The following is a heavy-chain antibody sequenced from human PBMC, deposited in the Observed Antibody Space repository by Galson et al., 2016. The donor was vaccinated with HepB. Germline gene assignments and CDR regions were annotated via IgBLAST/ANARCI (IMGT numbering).Heavy chain of an antibody. V-gene: IGHV1-69*13. Sequence: SVKVSCKASGDTFNNYAINWVRQAPGQGLEWMGGIIPIYGTTSYAQKFQGRVTIIADESTSTVSMELSSLRSEDTALYYCARVGMTGSSGPYVGYFDNWGQGTLVTVSS. CDR2: IIPIYGTT. CDR1: GDTFNNYA. CDR3: ARVGMTGSSGPYVGYFDN. D-gene: IGHD3-10*01. J-gene: IGHJ4*02.